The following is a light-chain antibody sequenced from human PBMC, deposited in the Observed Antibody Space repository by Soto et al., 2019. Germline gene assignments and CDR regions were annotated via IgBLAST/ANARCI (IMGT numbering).Light chain of an antibody. CDR1: QTLLNSNDGNTY. V-gene: IGKV2-40*01. Sequence: DIVMTQTPPSLRVTPGEPASISCSSSQTLLNSNDGNTYLDWYLQKPGQSPQLLIYTLSSRASGVTDRFSGSGSGSAFTLEISRVEAEDVGIYYCMPRLEFPITVGQGTRLEIK. CDR3: MPRLEFPIT. CDR2: TLS. J-gene: IGKJ5*01.